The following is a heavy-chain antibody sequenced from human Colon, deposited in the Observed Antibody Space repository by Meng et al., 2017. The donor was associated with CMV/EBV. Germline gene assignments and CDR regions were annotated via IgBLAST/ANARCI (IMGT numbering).Heavy chain of an antibody. CDR2: IYYSGST. D-gene: IGHD3-22*01. CDR1: GGSISSGGYY. V-gene: IGHV4-31*03. Sequence: LRLSCTVSGGSISSGGYYWSWIRQHPGKGLEWIGYIYYSGSTYYNPSLKSRVTISVDTSKNQFSLKLSSVTAADTAVYYCARSRVQVVGRGYSTFDYWGQGTLDTVSS. J-gene: IGHJ4*02. CDR3: ARSRVQVVGRGYSTFDY.